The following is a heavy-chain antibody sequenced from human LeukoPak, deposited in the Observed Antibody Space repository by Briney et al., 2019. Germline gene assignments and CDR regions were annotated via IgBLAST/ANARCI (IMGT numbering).Heavy chain of an antibody. CDR1: GYSFTNYW. CDR3: ARAPPGYYDSSGYYIYDAFDI. D-gene: IGHD3-22*01. V-gene: IGHV5-51*01. Sequence: GEFLKISCKGSGYSFTNYWIGWVRQMPGKGLEWMGIIYPSDSDTRYSPSFQGQVTISADKSISTAYLQWSSLKASDTAMYYCARAPPGYYDSSGYYIYDAFDIWGQGTMVTVSS. J-gene: IGHJ3*02. CDR2: IYPSDSDT.